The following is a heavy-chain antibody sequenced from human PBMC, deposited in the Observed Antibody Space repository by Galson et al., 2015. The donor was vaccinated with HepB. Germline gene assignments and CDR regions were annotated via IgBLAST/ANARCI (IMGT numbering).Heavy chain of an antibody. CDR2: ISGSGGST. V-gene: IGHV3-23*01. CDR3: AKDSVAVAGTGLGWFDP. Sequence: SLRLSCAASGFTFSSYAMSWVRQAPGKGLEWVSAISGSGGSTYYADSVKGRFTISRDNSKNTLYLQMNSLRAEDTAVYYCAKDSVAVAGTGLGWFDPWGQGTLVTVSS. J-gene: IGHJ5*02. D-gene: IGHD6-19*01. CDR1: GFTFSSYA.